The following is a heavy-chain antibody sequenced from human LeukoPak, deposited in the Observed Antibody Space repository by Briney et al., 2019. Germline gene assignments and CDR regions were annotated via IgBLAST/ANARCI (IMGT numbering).Heavy chain of an antibody. CDR3: ASLSWNSAFDI. CDR2: IWYDGSNK. CDR1: GLTFSTAW. Sequence: PGGSLRLSCAASGLTFSTAWMSWVRQAPGKGLEWVAVIWYDGSNKYYADSVKGRFTISRDNSKNTLYLQMNSLRAEDTAVYYCASLSWNSAFDIWGQGTMVTVSS. J-gene: IGHJ3*02. V-gene: IGHV3-33*08. D-gene: IGHD1-7*01.